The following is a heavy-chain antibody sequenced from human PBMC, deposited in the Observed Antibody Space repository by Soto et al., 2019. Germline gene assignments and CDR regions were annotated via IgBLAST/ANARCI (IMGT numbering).Heavy chain of an antibody. CDR3: ARWTDNNGWHLDY. D-gene: IGHD6-19*01. V-gene: IGHV3-7*03. CDR1: GFTFSSHQ. Sequence: PGGSLRLSCAASGFTFSSHQMNWVRQAPGKGLEWVAKIKQDGIVKSYVDSVKGRFTISRDNAKNSLFLQMNSLKGEDTAVYYCARWTDNNGWHLDYWGQGTLVTVSS. CDR2: IKQDGIVK. J-gene: IGHJ4*02.